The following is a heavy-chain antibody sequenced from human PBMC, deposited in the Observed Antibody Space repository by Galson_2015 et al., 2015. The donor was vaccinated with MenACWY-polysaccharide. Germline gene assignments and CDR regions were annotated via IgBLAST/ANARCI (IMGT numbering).Heavy chain of an antibody. CDR3: ARTYCSRTTCYGMDV. CDR2: ISYDGSNK. V-gene: IGHV3-30-3*01. CDR1: GFTFSSYA. J-gene: IGHJ6*02. Sequence: SLRLSCAASGFTFSSYAIHWVHQAPGKGLEWVAIISYDGSNKYYADSVKGQFTISRDNSKNTMYLQMNSLKSDDTAVYYCARTYCSRTTCYGMDVWGQGTTVTVSS. D-gene: IGHD2/OR15-2a*01.